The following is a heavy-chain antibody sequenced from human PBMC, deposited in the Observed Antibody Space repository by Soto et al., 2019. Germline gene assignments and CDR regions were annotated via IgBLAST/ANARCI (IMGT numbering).Heavy chain of an antibody. V-gene: IGHV1-69*01. Sequence: QVQLVQSGAEVKKPGSSVKVSCKASGGTFSSYAISWVRQAPGQGLEWMGGIIPIFGTANYAQKFQGRVTITADESTSTAYIELSSLRSEDTAVYYCARVLASIAAAGRLYYYYGMDVWGQGTTVTVSS. CDR1: GGTFSSYA. CDR3: ARVLASIAAAGRLYYYYGMDV. J-gene: IGHJ6*02. CDR2: IIPIFGTA. D-gene: IGHD6-13*01.